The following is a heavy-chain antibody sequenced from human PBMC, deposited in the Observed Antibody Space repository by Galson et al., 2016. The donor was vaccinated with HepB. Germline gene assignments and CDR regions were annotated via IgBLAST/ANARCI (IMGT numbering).Heavy chain of an antibody. J-gene: IGHJ5*02. V-gene: IGHV3-74*01. CDR2: ITHDGSGA. Sequence: SLRLSCAASGFTFSHGWMHWARQAPGKGLVWVSRITHDGSGANYADSVKGRFTISRDNAKNTLYLQMNSLRVDDTAIYYCARVVATWFDPWGQGTQVTVSP. CDR3: ARVVATWFDP. CDR1: GFTFSHGW. D-gene: IGHD2-2*01.